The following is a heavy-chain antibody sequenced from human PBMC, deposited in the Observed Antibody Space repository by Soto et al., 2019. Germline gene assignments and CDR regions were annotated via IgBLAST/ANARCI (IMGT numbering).Heavy chain of an antibody. Sequence: GGSLRLSCAASGFTFSDYYMSWIRQAPGKGLEWVSYISSSGSTIYYADSVKGRFTISRDNAKNSLYLQMNSLRAEDTAVYYCARSNYYDSSGYSIGMDVWGQGTTVTVSS. CDR3: ARSNYYDSSGYSIGMDV. CDR2: ISSSGSTI. J-gene: IGHJ6*02. D-gene: IGHD3-22*01. CDR1: GFTFSDYY. V-gene: IGHV3-11*01.